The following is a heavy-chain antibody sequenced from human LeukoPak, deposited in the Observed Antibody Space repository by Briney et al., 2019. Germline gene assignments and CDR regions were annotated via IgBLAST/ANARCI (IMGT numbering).Heavy chain of an antibody. J-gene: IGHJ4*02. Sequence: SGGSLRLSCVASGFAFRSSVMRWVRQAPGKGLEWVSPIANNDGAAYYADSVKGRFTVSRDNSKNTIFLQMNSLRPEDMAIYYCAKVGNSRQYDSWGQGTLVSVSS. CDR2: IANNDGAA. CDR1: GFAFRSSV. D-gene: IGHD5-18*01. V-gene: IGHV3-23*01. CDR3: AKVGNSRQYDS.